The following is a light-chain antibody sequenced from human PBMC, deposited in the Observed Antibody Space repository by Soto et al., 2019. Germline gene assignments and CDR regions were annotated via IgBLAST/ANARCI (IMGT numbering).Light chain of an antibody. CDR3: QQYYTTPWT. V-gene: IGKV4-1*01. CDR2: WAS. J-gene: IGKJ1*01. Sequence: DIVMTQCPDSLAVSLGERATINCKSSQRGLYSSNNKTYLAWYQQKPGQPPKALIYWASTRESGVPARFSGSGSGTDFTLTIRSLQAEDVAVYYCQQYYTTPWTFGQGTKVEIK. CDR1: QRGLYSSNNKTY.